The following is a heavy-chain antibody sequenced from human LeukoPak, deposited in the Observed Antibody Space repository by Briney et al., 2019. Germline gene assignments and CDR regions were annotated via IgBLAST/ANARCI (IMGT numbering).Heavy chain of an antibody. CDR1: GFTFSSYS. CDR3: ARDQSDYVWGSYRYNAFDI. Sequence: GGSLRLSCAASGFTFSSYSMNWVRQAPGKGLEWVSSISSSSSYIYYADSVKGRFTISRDNAKNSLYLQMNSLRAEDTAVYYCARDQSDYVWGSYRYNAFDIWGQGTMVTVSS. V-gene: IGHV3-21*01. D-gene: IGHD3-16*02. J-gene: IGHJ3*02. CDR2: ISSSSSYI.